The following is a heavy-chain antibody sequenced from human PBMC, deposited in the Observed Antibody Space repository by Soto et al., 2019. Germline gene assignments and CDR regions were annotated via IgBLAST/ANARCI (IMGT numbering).Heavy chain of an antibody. D-gene: IGHD1-26*01. Sequence: GASVKVSCKASGYTFTGYYIHWVRQAPGQGLEWMGWINPNSGGTNYAQKFQGWVTMTRDTSISTAHMELSRLKSDDTAVYYCARSKVGAKPKHYYYGMDVWGQGSTVTVYS. CDR2: INPNSGGT. V-gene: IGHV1-2*04. CDR1: GYTFTGYY. J-gene: IGHJ6*02. CDR3: ARSKVGAKPKHYYYGMDV.